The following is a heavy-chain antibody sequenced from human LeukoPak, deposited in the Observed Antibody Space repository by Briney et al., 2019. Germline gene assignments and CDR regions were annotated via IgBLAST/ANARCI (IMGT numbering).Heavy chain of an antibody. D-gene: IGHD3-16*01. V-gene: IGHV4-59*08. CDR3: ARHDYDYVWGSYIFDF. J-gene: IGHJ4*02. CDR1: GGSISSYS. Sequence: PSETLSLTCTVSGGSISSYSWSWIRQPPGKGLEWIGYIYYSGSTNYNPSLKSRVTISVDTSKNQFSLKLSSVTAADTAVYYCARHDYDYVWGSYIFDFWGQGTLVTVSS. CDR2: IYYSGST.